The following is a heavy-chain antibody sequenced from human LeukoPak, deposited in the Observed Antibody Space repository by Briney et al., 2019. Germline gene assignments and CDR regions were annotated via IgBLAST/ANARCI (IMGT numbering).Heavy chain of an antibody. Sequence: PGGSLRLSCVASGFTFADHAMHWVRRAPGQGLEWVTGINWNNDGIVYAASVKGRFTISRDNSKNTLYLQMGSLRAEDMAVYYCARDVFPRDYGDYPNAFDIWGQGTMVTVSS. J-gene: IGHJ3*02. CDR2: INWNNDGI. CDR1: GFTFADHA. D-gene: IGHD4-17*01. CDR3: ARDVFPRDYGDYPNAFDI. V-gene: IGHV3-9*03.